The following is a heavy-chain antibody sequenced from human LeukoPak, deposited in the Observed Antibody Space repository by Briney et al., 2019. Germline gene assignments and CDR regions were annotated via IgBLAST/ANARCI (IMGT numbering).Heavy chain of an antibody. Sequence: PGGSLRLSCAASGLIVSRNYMGWVRQAPGRGLEWVSVFYSDGSIYVADSVKGRFTISKDTSKNTVYLQMNSLRVEDTAVYYCAREALTNSRLPYGMDVWGQGTTATVSS. V-gene: IGHV3-53*01. J-gene: IGHJ6*02. CDR2: FYSDGSI. D-gene: IGHD1-14*01. CDR3: AREALTNSRLPYGMDV. CDR1: GLIVSRNY.